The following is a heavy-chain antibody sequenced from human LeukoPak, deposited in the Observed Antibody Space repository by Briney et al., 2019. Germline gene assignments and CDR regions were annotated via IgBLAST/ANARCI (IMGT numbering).Heavy chain of an antibody. Sequence: SVKVSCKASGGTFSSYAISWVRQAPGQGLEWMGGIIPIFGTANSAQQFQGRVTITADESTSTAYLELSSLRSEDTAVYFCASPYCGGDCYYPNAFDIWGQGTMVTVSS. J-gene: IGHJ3*02. CDR1: GGTFSSYA. CDR3: ASPYCGGDCYYPNAFDI. CDR2: IIPIFGTA. V-gene: IGHV1-69*13. D-gene: IGHD2-21*02.